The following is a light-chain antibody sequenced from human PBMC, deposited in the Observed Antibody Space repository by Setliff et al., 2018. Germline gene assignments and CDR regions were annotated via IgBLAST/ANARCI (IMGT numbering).Light chain of an antibody. CDR3: CSYAGSSTLGV. CDR1: SSDVGSYNL. CDR2: EVS. Sequence: QSALAQPASVSGSPGQSITISYTGTSSDVGSYNLVSWYQQHPGKAPKLMIYEVSKRPSGVSNRFSGSKSGNTASLTISGLQAEDEADYYCCSYAGSSTLGVFGGGTKVTVL. J-gene: IGLJ3*02. V-gene: IGLV2-23*02.